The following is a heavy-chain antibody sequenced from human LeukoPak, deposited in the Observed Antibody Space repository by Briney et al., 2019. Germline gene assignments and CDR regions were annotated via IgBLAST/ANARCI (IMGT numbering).Heavy chain of an antibody. CDR2: IYYSGST. CDR3: ARAESSSGWYYFDY. D-gene: IGHD6-19*01. V-gene: IGHV4-59*01. Sequence: SETLSLTCTVSGGSISSYYWSWIRQPPGKGLEWIGYIYYSGSTNYNPSLKSRVTISVDTSKNQFSLKPSSVTAADTAVYYCARAESSSGWYYFDYWGQGTLVTVSS. CDR1: GGSISSYY. J-gene: IGHJ4*02.